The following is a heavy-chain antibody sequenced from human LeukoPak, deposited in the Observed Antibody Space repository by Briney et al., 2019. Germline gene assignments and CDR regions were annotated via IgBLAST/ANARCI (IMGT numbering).Heavy chain of an antibody. CDR1: GGSFSGDY. CDR3: ARGMRKQRYYYYMDV. V-gene: IGHV4-34*01. J-gene: IGHJ6*03. CDR2: INHSGST. D-gene: IGHD6-25*01. Sequence: PSETLSLTCAVYGGSFSGDYWSWIRQPPGKGLEWIGEINHSGSTNCNPSLKSRVTISVDTSKNQFSLKLSSVTAADTAVYYCARGMRKQRYYYYMDVWGKGTTVTVSS.